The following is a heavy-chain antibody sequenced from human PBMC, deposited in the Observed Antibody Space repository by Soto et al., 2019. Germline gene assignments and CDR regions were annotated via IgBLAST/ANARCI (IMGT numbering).Heavy chain of an antibody. J-gene: IGHJ6*02. D-gene: IGHD3-3*01. Sequence: SVKVSCKASGGTFSSYAISWVRQAPGQGLEWMGGIIPIFGTANYAQKFQGRVTITADKSTSTAYMELSSLRSEDTAVYYCARGDFWSGYYPTGAYYYYGMDVWGQGTTVTVSS. CDR1: GGTFSSYA. CDR2: IIPIFGTA. CDR3: ARGDFWSGYYPTGAYYYYGMDV. V-gene: IGHV1-69*06.